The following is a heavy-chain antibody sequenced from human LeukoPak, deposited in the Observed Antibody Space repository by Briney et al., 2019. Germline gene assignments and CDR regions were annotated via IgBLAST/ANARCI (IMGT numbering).Heavy chain of an antibody. Sequence: PGGSLRLSRAASGFTFSSYWMHWVRHAPGRGLVWVSRIHSDEIRTNYADSVTGRFTTSRDNAKNTVYLQMNNLRNEDTAVYYCARGIYGDPVAFDYWGQGTLVTVSS. CDR2: IHSDEIRT. D-gene: IGHD4/OR15-4a*01. CDR3: ARGIYGDPVAFDY. CDR1: GFTFSSYW. J-gene: IGHJ4*02. V-gene: IGHV3-74*01.